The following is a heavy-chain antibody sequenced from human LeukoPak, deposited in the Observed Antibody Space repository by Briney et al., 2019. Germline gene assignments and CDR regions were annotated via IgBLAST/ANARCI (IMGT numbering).Heavy chain of an antibody. Sequence: PWGSLRLSCAASGFTFSSYTIHWVRQPPGKGLEWVAVISFDGSNKYYADSVKGRFTISRDNSKNTLYLQMNSLRAEDTAVYYCAREELGSSLGFDPWGQGTLVTVPS. CDR1: GFTFSSYT. CDR3: AREELGSSLGFDP. CDR2: ISFDGSNK. V-gene: IGHV3-30-3*01. J-gene: IGHJ5*02. D-gene: IGHD3-16*01.